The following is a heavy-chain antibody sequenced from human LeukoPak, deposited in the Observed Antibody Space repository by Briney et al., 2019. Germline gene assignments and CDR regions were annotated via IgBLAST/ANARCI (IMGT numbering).Heavy chain of an antibody. V-gene: IGHV4-39*07. Sequence: SETLSLTCTVSGGSISSRYYYWGWLRQPPGKGLEWIGSVYYSGGTYYNPSLKSRVIISVDTSKNQFSLKLSSVTAADTAVYYCARVVLSYYDFWSGFGWFDPWGQGTQVTVSS. CDR1: GGSISSRYYY. CDR3: ARVVLSYYDFWSGFGWFDP. CDR2: VYYSGGT. D-gene: IGHD3-3*01. J-gene: IGHJ5*02.